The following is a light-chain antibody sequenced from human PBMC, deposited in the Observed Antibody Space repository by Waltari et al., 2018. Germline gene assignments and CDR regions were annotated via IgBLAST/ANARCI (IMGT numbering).Light chain of an antibody. CDR3: HSRDTSSTRV. J-gene: IGLJ2*01. CDR1: RLRRFY. V-gene: IGLV3-19*01. CDR2: GQN. Sequence: SSELTQDPSVSVALGQTVRITCQGDRLRRFYASWYQQRPGQAPILVLYGQNNRPPGIPDRFSGSTSGNTASLTITGAQAEDEADYYCHSRDTSSTRVFGGGTRLTV.